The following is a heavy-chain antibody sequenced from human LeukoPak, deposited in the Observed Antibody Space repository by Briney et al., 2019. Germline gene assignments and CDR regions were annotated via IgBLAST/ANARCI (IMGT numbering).Heavy chain of an antibody. J-gene: IGHJ3*02. CDR2: IYHSGST. CDR3: ARGGDIVVVVAATIYAFDI. D-gene: IGHD2-15*01. V-gene: IGHV4-38-2*02. CDR1: GYSISSGYY. Sequence: KTSETLSLTCTVSGYSISSGYYWGWIRQPPGKGLEWIGSIYHSGSTYYNPSLKSRVTISVDTSKNQFSLKLSSVTAADTAVYYCARGGDIVVVVAATIYAFDIWGQGTMVTVSS.